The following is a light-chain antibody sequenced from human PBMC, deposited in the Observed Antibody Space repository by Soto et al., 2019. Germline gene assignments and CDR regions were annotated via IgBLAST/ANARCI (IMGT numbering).Light chain of an antibody. J-gene: IGLJ2*01. V-gene: IGLV2-14*01. CDR2: EVS. CDR1: SSDVGGYNY. Sequence: QAVVTQPASVSGSPGQSITISCTGTSSDVGGYNYVSWYQQHPGKAPKRMIYEVSNRPSGVSNRFSGSKSGNTASLTISGLQAEDESDYYCLVFGGGTKLTVL. CDR3: LV.